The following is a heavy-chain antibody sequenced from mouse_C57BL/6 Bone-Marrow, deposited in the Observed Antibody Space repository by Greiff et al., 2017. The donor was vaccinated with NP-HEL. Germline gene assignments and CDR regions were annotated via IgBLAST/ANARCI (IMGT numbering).Heavy chain of an antibody. V-gene: IGHV1-20*01. J-gene: IGHJ1*03. Sequence: EVQLQQSGPELVKPGDSVKISCKASGYSFTGYFMNWVMQSHGKSLEWIGRINPYNGDTFYNQKFKGKATLTVDKSSSTAHMELRSLTSEDSAVYYCARGGTTVVADWYFDVWGTGTTVTVSS. CDR2: INPYNGDT. CDR1: GYSFTGYF. D-gene: IGHD1-1*01. CDR3: ARGGTTVVADWYFDV.